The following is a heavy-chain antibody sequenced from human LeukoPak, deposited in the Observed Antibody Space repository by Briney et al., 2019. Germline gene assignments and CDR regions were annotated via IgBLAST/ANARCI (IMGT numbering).Heavy chain of an antibody. Sequence: KESGPTLVKPTQTLTLTCTFSGFSLRTSGGGVGWIRQPPGKALEWLALIYWNDDKRYSPSLKSRLTITKDTSNNQVVLTMTNMDPVDTATYYCAHSTSIATSRPPYYYYYGMDVWGQGTTVTVSS. V-gene: IGHV2-5*01. J-gene: IGHJ6*02. CDR1: GFSLRTSGGG. D-gene: IGHD6-6*01. CDR2: IYWNDDK. CDR3: AHSTSIATSRPPYYYYYGMDV.